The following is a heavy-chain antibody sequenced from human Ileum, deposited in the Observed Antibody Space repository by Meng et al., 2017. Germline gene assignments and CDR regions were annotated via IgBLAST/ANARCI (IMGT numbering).Heavy chain of an antibody. Sequence: SVKVSCKASGGTFSSYGITWVRQAPGQGLEWMGGVFPFFGASTYAQKFQGRVTITADESTSTAYMELSSLRSEDTAVYYWVRDEYSRSYLDSWGQGTLVTVSS. CDR2: VFPFFGAS. V-gene: IGHV1-69*13. CDR3: VRDEYSRSYLDS. D-gene: IGHD6-6*01. J-gene: IGHJ4*02. CDR1: GGTFSSYG.